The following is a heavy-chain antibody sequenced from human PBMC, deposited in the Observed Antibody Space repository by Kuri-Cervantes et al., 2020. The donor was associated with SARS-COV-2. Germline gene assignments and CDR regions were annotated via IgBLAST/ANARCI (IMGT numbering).Heavy chain of an antibody. D-gene: IGHD3-3*02. CDR1: GDSVSSDSAA. Sequence: SCAISGDSVSSDSAAWNWIRQSPSRGLEWLGRTYYRSKWYNDYAPSVKTRIGITPDTSKNQFSVQLNSVTPEDTDVYYCARAGWSNFAIKAFDIWGQGTKVTVSS. J-gene: IGHJ3*02. CDR2: TYYRSKWYN. V-gene: IGHV6-1*01. CDR3: ARAGWSNFAIKAFDI.